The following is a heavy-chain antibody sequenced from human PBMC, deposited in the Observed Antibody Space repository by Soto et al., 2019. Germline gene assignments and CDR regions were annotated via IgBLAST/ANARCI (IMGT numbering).Heavy chain of an antibody. Sequence: GGSLRLSCTASGFSFRSYAMHWVRQAPGKGLEWVAVILYDGSNKHFADSVKGRFTVSRDNSNDTFYLQMDSLRAEDTAVYYCARELILGSLSVYYYHGMDVWGQGTTVTVSS. CDR3: ARELILGSLSVYYYHGMDV. CDR1: GFSFRSYA. J-gene: IGHJ6*02. CDR2: ILYDGSNK. D-gene: IGHD3-9*01. V-gene: IGHV3-33*01.